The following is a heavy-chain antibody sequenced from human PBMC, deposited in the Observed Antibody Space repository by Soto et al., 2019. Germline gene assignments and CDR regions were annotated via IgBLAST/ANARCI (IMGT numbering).Heavy chain of an antibody. V-gene: IGHV3-72*01. Sequence: GGSLRLSCAASGFTFSDHYMDWVRQTPGKGLEWVGRARDKANGYTTEYAASVKGRFTLSRDDVKKSLYLQMNSLKIEDTAVYYCARGSPGQKIYYYTMDVWGQGTTVTVSS. J-gene: IGHJ6*02. D-gene: IGHD3-22*01. CDR3: ARGSPGQKIYYYTMDV. CDR1: GFTFSDHY. CDR2: ARDKANGYTT.